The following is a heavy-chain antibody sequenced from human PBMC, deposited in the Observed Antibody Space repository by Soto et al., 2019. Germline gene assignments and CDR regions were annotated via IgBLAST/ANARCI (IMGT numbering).Heavy chain of an antibody. D-gene: IGHD6-13*01. Sequence: QVQLQESGPGLVKPSGTLSLTCAVSGGSISSSNWWSWVRQPPGKGLEWIGEIYHSGSTNYNPSLKRRVTLSVDKSKNQFSLKLSSVTAADTAVYYCASSSSWYYGVDYWGQGTLVTVSS. V-gene: IGHV4-4*02. CDR3: ASSSSWYYGVDY. CDR1: GGSISSSNW. CDR2: IYHSGST. J-gene: IGHJ4*02.